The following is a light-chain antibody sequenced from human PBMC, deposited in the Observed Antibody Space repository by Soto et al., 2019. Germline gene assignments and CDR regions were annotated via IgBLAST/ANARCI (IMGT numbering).Light chain of an antibody. Sequence: QSVLTQHASVSGSPGQWNTISCTGTSSDVGGYNYVSWYQHHPGKAPKLMIYDVTNRPSGVSNRFSGSKSGNTASLTISGLQTEDEADYYCSSYTSSNSYVFGTGTKVTVL. CDR2: DVT. J-gene: IGLJ1*01. CDR1: SSDVGGYNY. V-gene: IGLV2-14*03. CDR3: SSYTSSNSYV.